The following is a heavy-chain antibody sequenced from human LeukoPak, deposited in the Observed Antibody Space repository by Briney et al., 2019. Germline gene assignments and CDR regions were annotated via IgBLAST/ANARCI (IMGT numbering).Heavy chain of an antibody. Sequence: GGSLRLPCEAPGFRFCGFWTNWVRQAPGKGRERVANINQDGSEKLYVDSVKGRFTISRDNAKNSLYLQKNSLRVEDTAVYYCTRDVREAYDIWGHGTMVTVSS. J-gene: IGHJ3*02. V-gene: IGHV3-7*01. CDR2: INQDGSEK. CDR3: TRDVREAYDI. CDR1: GFRFCGFW. D-gene: IGHD3-16*01.